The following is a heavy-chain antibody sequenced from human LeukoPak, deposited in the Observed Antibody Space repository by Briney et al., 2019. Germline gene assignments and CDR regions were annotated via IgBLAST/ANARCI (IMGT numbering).Heavy chain of an antibody. CDR1: GFTFSSYA. J-gene: IGHJ6*03. D-gene: IGHD1-14*01. CDR2: ISYDGSNK. Sequence: GGSLGLSCAAPGFTFSSYAMHWVRQAPGKGLEWVAVISYDGSNKYYADSVKGRFTISRDNSKNTLYLQMNSLRAEDTAVYYCAGDRNQLSYMDVWGKGTTVTVSS. V-gene: IGHV3-30*04. CDR3: AGDRNQLSYMDV.